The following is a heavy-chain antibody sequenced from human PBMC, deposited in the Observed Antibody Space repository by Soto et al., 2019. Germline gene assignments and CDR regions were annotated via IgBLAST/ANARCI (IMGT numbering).Heavy chain of an antibody. J-gene: IGHJ4*02. Sequence: ASVKVSCKASGGTFSSYDTSWVRQAPGQGLEWMGGIIPKFGTTNYAQKFQGRVTVTADESTSTVYMDLSSLRSEDTAVYYCASTWGDSSGYYYGGYWGQGTLVTVSS. CDR2: IIPKFGTT. CDR3: ASTWGDSSGYYYGGY. V-gene: IGHV1-69*13. CDR1: GGTFSSYD. D-gene: IGHD3-22*01.